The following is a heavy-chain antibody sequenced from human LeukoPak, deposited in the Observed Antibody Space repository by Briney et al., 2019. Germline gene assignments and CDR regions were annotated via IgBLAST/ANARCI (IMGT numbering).Heavy chain of an antibody. CDR3: ATKGLVPAPRYNWFDP. Sequence: ASVKVSCKVSGYTLTELSMHWVRQAPGKGLEWMGGFDPEDGETIYAQKFQGRVTMTEDTSTDTAYIELSSLRSEDTAVYYCATKGLVPAPRYNWFDPWGQGTLVTVSS. J-gene: IGHJ5*02. CDR1: GYTLTELS. V-gene: IGHV1-24*01. CDR2: FDPEDGET. D-gene: IGHD2-2*01.